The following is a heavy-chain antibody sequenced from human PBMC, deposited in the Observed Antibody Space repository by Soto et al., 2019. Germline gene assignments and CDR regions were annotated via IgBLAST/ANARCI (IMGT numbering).Heavy chain of an antibody. V-gene: IGHV3-21*01. CDR2: ISSSSSYI. D-gene: IGHD2-15*01. Sequence: EVQLVESGGGLVKPGGSLRLSCAASGFTFSSYSMNWVRQAPGKGLEWVSSISSSSSYIYYADSVKGRFTISRDNAKNSLYLQMNSLRAEDTAVYYCARDEVIGSRDIVVVVDYYYGMDVWGQGTTVTVSS. J-gene: IGHJ6*02. CDR3: ARDEVIGSRDIVVVVDYYYGMDV. CDR1: GFTFSSYS.